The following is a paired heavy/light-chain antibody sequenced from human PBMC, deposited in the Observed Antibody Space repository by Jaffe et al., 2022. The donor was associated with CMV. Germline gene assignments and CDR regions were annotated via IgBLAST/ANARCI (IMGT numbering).Light chain of an antibody. CDR3: QQYVSLLET. J-gene: IGKJ1*01. CDR2: GAS. V-gene: IGKV3-20*01. Sequence: EIVLTQSPGTLSLSPGERATLSCRASQSLNNYLAWYQGKPGQAPRLLIYGASTRATGIPDRFSGSGFGTDFTLTISRLEPEDFAVYYCQQYVSLLETFGQGTKVEIK. CDR1: QSLNNY.
Heavy chain of an antibody. Sequence: EVQLVDSGGALVQPGRSLRLSCTGSGFNFGYYAINWVRQAPGKGLESVGYIRSQTYGATTVFDASLEGRFTISRDDSKNIAWLQMNNLRTEDTGLYYCTRRGLVGGVKPAGRFYDYWGQGTQVTVSS. V-gene: IGHV3-49*04. CDR3: TRRGLVGGVKPAGRFYDY. CDR1: GFNFGYYA. J-gene: IGHJ4*02. CDR2: IRSQTYGATT. D-gene: IGHD3-10*01.